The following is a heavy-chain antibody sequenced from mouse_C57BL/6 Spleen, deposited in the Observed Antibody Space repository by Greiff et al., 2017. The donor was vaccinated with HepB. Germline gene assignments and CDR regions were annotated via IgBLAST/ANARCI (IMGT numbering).Heavy chain of an antibody. CDR3: ARRDGSTPWWYFDV. J-gene: IGHJ1*03. CDR2: IFPGSGST. V-gene: IGHV1-75*01. Sequence: QVQLQLSGPELVKPGASVKISCKASGYTFTDYYINWVKQRPGQGLEWIGWIFPGSGSTYYNEKFKGKATLTVDKSSSTAYMLLSSLTSEDSAVYFCARRDGSTPWWYFDVWGTGTTVTVSS. CDR1: GYTFTDYY. D-gene: IGHD1-1*01.